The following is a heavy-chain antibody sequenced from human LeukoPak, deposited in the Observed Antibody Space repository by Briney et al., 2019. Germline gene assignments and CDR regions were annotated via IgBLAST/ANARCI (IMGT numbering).Heavy chain of an antibody. CDR2: IYTSGST. Sequence: PSQTLSLTCTVSGGSISSGSYYWSWIRQPAGKGLEWIGRIYTSGSTNYNPSLKSRVTISVDTSKNQFSLKLSSVTAADTAVYYCAVAEGCYFDYWGQGTLVTVSS. V-gene: IGHV4-61*02. D-gene: IGHD5-12*01. CDR1: GGSISSGSYY. J-gene: IGHJ4*02. CDR3: AVAEGCYFDY.